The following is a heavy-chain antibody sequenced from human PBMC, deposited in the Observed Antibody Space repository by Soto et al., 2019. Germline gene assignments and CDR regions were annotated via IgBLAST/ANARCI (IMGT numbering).Heavy chain of an antibody. CDR3: AKDLCSGGSCYGFDY. CDR1: GFTFDDYA. CDR2: ISWNSGSI. J-gene: IGHJ4*02. Sequence: GGSLRLSCAASGFTFDDYAMHWVRQAPGKGLEWVSGISWNSGSIGYADSVKGRFTISRDNAKNSLYLQMNSLRAEDTALYYCAKDLCSGGSCYGFDYWGQGTLVTVSS. V-gene: IGHV3-9*01. D-gene: IGHD2-15*01.